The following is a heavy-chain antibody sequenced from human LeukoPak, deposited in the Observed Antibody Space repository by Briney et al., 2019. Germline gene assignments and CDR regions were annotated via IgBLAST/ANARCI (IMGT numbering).Heavy chain of an antibody. CDR2: IWYDGSNK. D-gene: IGHD6-13*01. J-gene: IGHJ4*03. CDR1: GFTFSSYG. Sequence: GRSLRLSCAASGFTFSSYGMHWVRQAPGKGLEWVAVIWYDGSNKYYADSVKGRFTISRDNSKNTLYLQMNSLRAEDTAVYYCAKDAAIAAAGKFAHFDYWGRGTTVTVSS. V-gene: IGHV3-33*06. CDR3: AKDAAIAAAGKFAHFDY.